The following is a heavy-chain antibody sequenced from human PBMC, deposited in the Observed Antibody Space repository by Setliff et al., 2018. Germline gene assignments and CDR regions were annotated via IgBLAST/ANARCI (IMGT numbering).Heavy chain of an antibody. CDR2: FNPNSGDT. D-gene: IGHD1-26*01. V-gene: IGHV1-2*06. CDR3: ARDPKLVGAPETAFDY. J-gene: IGHJ4*02. CDR1: GYIFTGYY. Sequence: ASVKVSCKASGYIFTGYYIHWVRQAPGQGLEWMGRFNPNSGDTNSAQKFQGRVTMTRDTSISTAYMELSRLKYDDTAVYYCARDPKLVGAPETAFDYWGQGTQVTVSS.